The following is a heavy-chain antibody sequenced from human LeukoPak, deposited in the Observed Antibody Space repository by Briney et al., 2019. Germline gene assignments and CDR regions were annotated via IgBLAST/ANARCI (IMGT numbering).Heavy chain of an antibody. CDR2: IYYSGST. V-gene: IGHV4-39*07. Sequence: SETLSLTCTVSGGSISSSSYYWGWIRQPPGKGLEWIGSIYYSGSTYYNPSLKSRVTISVDTSKNQFSLKLSSATAADTAVYYCARDPYNWNDGDYWGQGTLVTVSS. CDR1: GGSISSSSYY. D-gene: IGHD1-20*01. CDR3: ARDPYNWNDGDY. J-gene: IGHJ4*02.